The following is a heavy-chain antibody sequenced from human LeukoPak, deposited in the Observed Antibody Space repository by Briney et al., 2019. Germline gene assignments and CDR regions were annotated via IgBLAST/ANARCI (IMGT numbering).Heavy chain of an antibody. J-gene: IGHJ4*02. CDR3: AKDRRWLQSLTSFDY. CDR2: ISYDGSNK. V-gene: IGHV3-30*18. D-gene: IGHD5-24*01. Sequence: QPGGSLRLSCVASGFTFSSYGMHWVRQAPGKGLEWVAVISYDGSNKYYADSVKGRFTISRDNSKNTLYLQMNSLRAEDTAVYYCAKDRRWLQSLTSFDYWGQGTLVTVSS. CDR1: GFTFSSYG.